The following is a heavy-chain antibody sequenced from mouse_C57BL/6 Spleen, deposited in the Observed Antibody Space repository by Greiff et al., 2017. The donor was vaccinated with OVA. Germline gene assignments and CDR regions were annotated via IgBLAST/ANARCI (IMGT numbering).Heavy chain of an antibody. J-gene: IGHJ2*01. V-gene: IGHV10-1*01. D-gene: IGHD2-3*01. CDR3: VRQRYDVYYFDY. CDR1: GFSFNTYT. CDR2: IRSKSNNYAT. Sequence: EVQLVESGGGLVQPKGSLKLSCAASGFSFNTYTMNWVRQAPGKGLEWVARIRSKSNNYATYYADSVKDRFTISRDDSESMLYLQMNNLKTEDTAMYYCVRQRYDVYYFDYWGQGTTLTVSS.